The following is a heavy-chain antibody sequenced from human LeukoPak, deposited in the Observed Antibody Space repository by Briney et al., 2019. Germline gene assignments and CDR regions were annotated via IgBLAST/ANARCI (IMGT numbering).Heavy chain of an antibody. J-gene: IGHJ6*03. CDR2: IIPIFGTG. Sequence: SVKVSCKASGGTFSSYAISWVRQAPGQGLEWMGGIIPIFGTGNYAQKVQGRVTITADQSTSTAYMELSSLRSEDTAVYSCARDPYSGTYGNTYYYYMDVWGKGTTVTISS. CDR3: ARDPYSGTYGNTYYYYMDV. D-gene: IGHD1-26*01. V-gene: IGHV1-69*13. CDR1: GGTFSSYA.